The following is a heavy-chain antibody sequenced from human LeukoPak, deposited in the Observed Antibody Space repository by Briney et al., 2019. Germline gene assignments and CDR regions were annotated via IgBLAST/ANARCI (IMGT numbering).Heavy chain of an antibody. J-gene: IGHJ4*02. CDR2: IKPNIGGT. V-gene: IGHV1-2*02. D-gene: IGHD3-10*01. CDR3: ARALWLARTYCYGSGSYYFGY. CDR1: GYTFTGYY. Sequence: ASVKVSCKASGYTFTGYYMHWVRAAPGQGLEWMCWIKPNIGGTNYAQKFQGRVTMTRDTSISTAYMELSRLRSDDTAVYYCARALWLARTYCYGSGSYYFGYWGQGTLVTVSS.